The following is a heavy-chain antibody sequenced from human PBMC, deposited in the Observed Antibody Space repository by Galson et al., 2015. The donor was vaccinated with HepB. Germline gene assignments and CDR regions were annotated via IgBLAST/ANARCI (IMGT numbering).Heavy chain of an antibody. Sequence: QSGAEVKKPGESLKISCEASGYRFSMYWIGWVRQMPGRGLEWMGSIYPSASETRYSPSFQGQVTISVDKSISTAYLQWSSLKASDTAMYYCARRQIYGSGSYSMDVLGQGTTVTVSS. CDR3: ARRQIYGSGSYSMDV. CDR1: GYRFSMYW. J-gene: IGHJ6*02. V-gene: IGHV5-51*01. D-gene: IGHD1-26*01. CDR2: IYPSASET.